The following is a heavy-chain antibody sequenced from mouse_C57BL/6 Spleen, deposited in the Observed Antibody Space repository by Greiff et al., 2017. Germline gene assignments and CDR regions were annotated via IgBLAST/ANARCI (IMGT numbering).Heavy chain of an antibody. J-gene: IGHJ4*01. CDR1: GYTFTSYT. D-gene: IGHD1-1*01. V-gene: IGHV1-4*01. Sequence: VQRVESGAELARPGASVKMSCKASGYTFTSYTMHWVKQRPGQGLEWIGYINPSSGYTKYNQKFKDKATLTADKSSSTAYMQLSSLTSEDSAVYYCAREGTTPYYYAMDYWGQGTSVTVSS. CDR3: AREGTTPYYYAMDY. CDR2: INPSSGYT.